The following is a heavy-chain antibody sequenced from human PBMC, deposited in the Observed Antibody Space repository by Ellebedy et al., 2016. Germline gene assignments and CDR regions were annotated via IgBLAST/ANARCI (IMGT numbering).Heavy chain of an antibody. CDR1: GFTFSTYT. CDR2: ISSSSVYI. J-gene: IGHJ4*02. D-gene: IGHD6-19*01. V-gene: IGHV3-21*01. Sequence: GESLKISXVGSGFTFSTYTMNWVRQAPGKGLEWVSSISSSSVYIYHADSMKGRFTISRDNAKNSLYLQMNSLRDEDTAVYYCVRDMSSGWKFDYWGQGTLVTVSS. CDR3: VRDMSSGWKFDY.